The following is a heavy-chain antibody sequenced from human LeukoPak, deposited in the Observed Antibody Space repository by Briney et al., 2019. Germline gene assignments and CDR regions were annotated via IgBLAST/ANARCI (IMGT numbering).Heavy chain of an antibody. Sequence: GASVKVSCKASGYTFTGYYMHWVRQAPGQGLEWMGWINPNSGGTNYAQKFQGRVTMTRDTSISTAYMELSRLRSDDTAVYYCARGTYCTNGVCYLGYRGQGTLVTVSS. CDR1: GYTFTGYY. CDR3: ARGTYCTNGVCYLGY. J-gene: IGHJ4*02. D-gene: IGHD2-8*01. V-gene: IGHV1-2*02. CDR2: INPNSGGT.